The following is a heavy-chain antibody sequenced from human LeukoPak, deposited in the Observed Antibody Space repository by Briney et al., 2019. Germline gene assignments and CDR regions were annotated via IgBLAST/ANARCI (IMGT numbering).Heavy chain of an antibody. CDR1: KFTFSHYG. J-gene: IGHJ4*02. CDR3: VKEYHSRGFGAYFDY. CDR2: ISSDGSIK. V-gene: IGHV3-30*18. Sequence: QSGGSLRLSCTASKFTFSHYGMQWARQAPGKGLEWVAVISSDGSIKVYADSVKGRFTLSRDNSINTVDLQMNSLRAEDTAVYYCVKEYHSRGFGAYFDYWGQGTLVTVSS. D-gene: IGHD3-3*01.